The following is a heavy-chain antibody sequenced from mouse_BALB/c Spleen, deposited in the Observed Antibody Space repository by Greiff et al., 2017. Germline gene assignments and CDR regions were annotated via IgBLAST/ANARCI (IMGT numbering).Heavy chain of an antibody. CDR1: GFTFSSYA. D-gene: IGHD1-1*01. V-gene: IGHV5-6-5*01. CDR2: ISSGGST. CDR3: AVVATDYAMDY. Sequence: EVKLMESGGGLVKPGGSLKLSCAASGFTFSSYAMSWVRQTPEKRLEWVASISSGGSTYYPDSVKGRFTISRDNARNILYLQMSSLRSEDTAMYYCAVVATDYAMDYWGQGASVTVSS. J-gene: IGHJ4*01.